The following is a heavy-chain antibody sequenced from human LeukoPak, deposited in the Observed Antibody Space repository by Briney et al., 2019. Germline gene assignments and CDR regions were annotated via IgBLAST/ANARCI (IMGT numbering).Heavy chain of an antibody. J-gene: IGHJ3*02. D-gene: IGHD4-17*01. CDR2: ISYDGSNK. V-gene: IGHV3-30*04. Sequence: GGSLRLSCAASEFTFSSYAMSWVRQAPGKGLEWVAVISYDGSNKYYADSVKGRFTISRDNSKNTLYLQMNSLRAEDTAVYYCAREEKTVRSFDIWGQGTMVTVSS. CDR1: EFTFSSYA. CDR3: AREEKTVRSFDI.